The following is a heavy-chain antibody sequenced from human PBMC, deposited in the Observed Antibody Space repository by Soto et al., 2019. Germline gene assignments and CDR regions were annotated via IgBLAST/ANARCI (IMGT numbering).Heavy chain of an antibody. D-gene: IGHD3-10*01. CDR3: ARQRAWYGEWAFDI. CDR1: GDSSRGGIFY. J-gene: IGHJ3*02. V-gene: IGHV4-39*01. Sequence: QLQESGPGLVKPSETMSLTCTVSGDSSRGGIFYWGWMRQLTGKGLEWIGSINYSGHTYHNPSLKSRVTISVDPSRNQFSLDLSSVTAADTAVYYCARQRAWYGEWAFDIWGQGTMVTVSS. CDR2: INYSGHT.